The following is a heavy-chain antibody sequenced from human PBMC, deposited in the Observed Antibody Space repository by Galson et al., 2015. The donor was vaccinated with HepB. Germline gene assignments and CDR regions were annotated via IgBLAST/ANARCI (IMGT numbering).Heavy chain of an antibody. V-gene: IGHV3-21*01. D-gene: IGHD5-18*01. J-gene: IGHJ4*02. Sequence: SLRLSCAASGFTFSSYSMNWVRQAPGKGLEWVSSISSSSSYIYYADSVKGRFTISRDNAKNSLYLQMNSLRAEDTAVYYCARGGPRGYSYAPWVDYWGQGTLVTVSS. CDR2: ISSSSSYI. CDR3: ARGGPRGYSYAPWVDY. CDR1: GFTFSSYS.